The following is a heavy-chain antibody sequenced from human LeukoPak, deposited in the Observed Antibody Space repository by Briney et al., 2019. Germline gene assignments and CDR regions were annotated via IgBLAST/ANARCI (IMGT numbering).Heavy chain of an antibody. Sequence: GGSLRLSCAASGFTFDDYGMSWVRQAPGKGLEWVSDINWNGGSTGYADSVKGRFTISRDNSKSTLSLQMNSLRAEDTAIYYCATYRQVLLPFESWGQGTLVTVSS. J-gene: IGHJ4*02. V-gene: IGHV3-20*04. CDR2: INWNGGST. CDR1: GFTFDDYG. D-gene: IGHD2-8*02. CDR3: ATYRQVLLPFES.